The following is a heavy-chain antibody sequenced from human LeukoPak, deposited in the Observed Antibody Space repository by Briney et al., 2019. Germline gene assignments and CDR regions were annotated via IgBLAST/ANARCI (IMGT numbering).Heavy chain of an antibody. Sequence: PSETLSLTCTVSGGSISSYYWSWIRQPPGKGLEWIGYIYYSGSTNYNPSLKSRVTISVDTSKNQFSQKLSSVTAADTAVYYCARDTTIVVVPAATGAFDIWGQGTMVTVSS. J-gene: IGHJ3*02. CDR2: IYYSGST. CDR1: GGSISSYY. CDR3: ARDTTIVVVPAATGAFDI. V-gene: IGHV4-59*01. D-gene: IGHD2-2*01.